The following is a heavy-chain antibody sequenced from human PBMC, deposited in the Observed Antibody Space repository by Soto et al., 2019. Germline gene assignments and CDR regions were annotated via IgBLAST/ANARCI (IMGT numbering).Heavy chain of an antibody. CDR1: GFTFIRCA. Sequence: ESGGDLVQPGGSLRLSCAASGFTFIRCAMSWVRQAPGKGLERVSAISGSGSNTYYTDSVKGRFTISRDNSKNTLYLQMNSLRVEDTAAYYCAREDPFAAETKEPHFDYWGQGILVTVSS. CDR2: ISGSGSNT. J-gene: IGHJ4*02. D-gene: IGHD4-17*01. CDR3: AREDPFAAETKEPHFDY. V-gene: IGHV3-23*01.